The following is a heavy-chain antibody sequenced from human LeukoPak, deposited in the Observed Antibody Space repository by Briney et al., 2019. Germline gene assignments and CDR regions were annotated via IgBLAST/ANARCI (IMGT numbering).Heavy chain of an antibody. CDR2: IYYSGST. J-gene: IGHJ5*02. V-gene: IGHV4-59*01. CDR1: GGSISSYY. CDR3: ARESNYYGSGTGWFDP. D-gene: IGHD3-10*01. Sequence: PSETLSLTCTVSGGSISSYYWSWIRQPPGKGLEWIGYIYYSGSTNYNPSLKSRVAISVDTSKNQFSLKLSSVTAADTAVYYCARESNYYGSGTGWFDPWGQGTLVTVSS.